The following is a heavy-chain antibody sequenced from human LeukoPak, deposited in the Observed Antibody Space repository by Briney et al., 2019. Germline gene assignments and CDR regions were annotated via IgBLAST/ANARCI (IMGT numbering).Heavy chain of an antibody. D-gene: IGHD3-9*01. CDR3: ARRVTGYDILTGYPYYYYYMDV. CDR2: INHSGST. CDR1: GGSFSGYY. Sequence: PSETLSLTCAVYGGSFSGYYWSWIRQSPGKGLEWIGEINHSGSTNYNPSLKSRVTISVDTSKNQFSLKLSSVTAADTAVYYCARRVTGYDILTGYPYYYYYMDVWGKGTTVTISS. V-gene: IGHV4-34*01. J-gene: IGHJ6*03.